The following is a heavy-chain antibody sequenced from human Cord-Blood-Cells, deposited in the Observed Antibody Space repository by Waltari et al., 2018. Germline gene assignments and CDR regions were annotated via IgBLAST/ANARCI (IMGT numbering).Heavy chain of an antibody. CDR1: GYTFTSYY. J-gene: IGHJ4*02. CDR2: INPSGGST. D-gene: IGHD5-12*01. Sequence: QVQLVQSGAEVKKPGASVKVSCKASGYTFTSYYMPWVRQAPGQGLEWMGIINPSGGSTSYAQKFQGRVTMTRDTSTSTVYMELSSLRSEDTAVYYCARDNVDIVATIGFDYWGQGTLVTVSS. V-gene: IGHV1-46*01. CDR3: ARDNVDIVATIGFDY.